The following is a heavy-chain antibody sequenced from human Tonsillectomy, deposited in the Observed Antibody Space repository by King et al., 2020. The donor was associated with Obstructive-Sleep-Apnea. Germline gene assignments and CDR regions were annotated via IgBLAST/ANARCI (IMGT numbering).Heavy chain of an antibody. J-gene: IGHJ3*02. CDR3: ARVGYYDSSGYYPDAFDI. CDR2: ISSSSSYI. CDR1: GFTFSSYS. Sequence: QLVQSGGGLVKPGGSLRLSCAASGFTFSSYSMNGVRQAPGKGLECVSSISSSSSYIYYADSVKGRFTISRDNAKNSLYLQMNSLRAEDTAVYYCARVGYYDSSGYYPDAFDIWGQGTMVTVSS. D-gene: IGHD3-22*01. V-gene: IGHV3-21*01.